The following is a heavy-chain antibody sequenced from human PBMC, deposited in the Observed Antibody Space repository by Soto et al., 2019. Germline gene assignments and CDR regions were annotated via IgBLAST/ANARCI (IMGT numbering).Heavy chain of an antibody. D-gene: IGHD6-19*01. Sequence: PSETLSLTCTVSGGSMHSYYGSWIRQSPGKGLEWIGNIYSSGGTNYNPSLKSRVTISLDTSKNQFSLKLASVTAADTAMYYCARAEQWLVPYFFGYWGQGTLVTVSS. CDR1: GGSMHSYY. V-gene: IGHV4-59*01. J-gene: IGHJ4*02. CDR2: IYSSGGT. CDR3: ARAEQWLVPYFFGY.